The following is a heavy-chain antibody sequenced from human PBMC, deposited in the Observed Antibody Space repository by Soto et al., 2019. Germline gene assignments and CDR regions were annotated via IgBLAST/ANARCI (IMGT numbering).Heavy chain of an antibody. D-gene: IGHD2-21*01. CDR1: GGTFSSYA. CDR2: IIPILGIA. J-gene: IGHJ5*02. Sequence: ASVKVSCKASGGTFSSYAISWVRQAPGQGLEWMGRIIPILGIANYAQKFQGRVTVTADKSTSTAYMELSSLRSEDTAVYYCARVTHRAYWGGDCPNWFDPWGQGTLVTVSS. CDR3: ARVTHRAYWGGDCPNWFDP. V-gene: IGHV1-69*04.